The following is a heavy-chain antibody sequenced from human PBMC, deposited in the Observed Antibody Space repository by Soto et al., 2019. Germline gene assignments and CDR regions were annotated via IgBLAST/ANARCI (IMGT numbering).Heavy chain of an antibody. Sequence: QVHLVQSGAEVKKPGASVKVSCKASGYIFTGYHIHWVRQAPGRGLEWMGWINPNSGDTEYAQNFQGRVTMTWDTSFNLVYMEMSGLMSDDTAVYYCARDARGTRAFDEMDIWGQGTTVTVSS. CDR2: INPNSGDT. J-gene: IGHJ6*02. CDR1: GYIFTGYH. CDR3: ARDARGTRAFDEMDI. D-gene: IGHD3-9*01. V-gene: IGHV1-2*02.